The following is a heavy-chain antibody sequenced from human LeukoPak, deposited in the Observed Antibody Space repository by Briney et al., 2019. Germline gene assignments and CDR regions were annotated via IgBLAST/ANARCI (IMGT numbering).Heavy chain of an antibody. CDR1: GFSFSSYA. Sequence: QPGGSLRLSYVASGFSFSSYAMSWVRQTPERGLEWVSSVSVTGAPYNGDSAKGRFTTPRDNSKNTMYLQMNSLRAEDTAVYYCVKDPLASTTGKYYMDVWGKGTTVIVSS. D-gene: IGHD1-1*01. V-gene: IGHV3-23*01. CDR2: VSVTGAP. J-gene: IGHJ6*03. CDR3: VKDPLASTTGKYYMDV.